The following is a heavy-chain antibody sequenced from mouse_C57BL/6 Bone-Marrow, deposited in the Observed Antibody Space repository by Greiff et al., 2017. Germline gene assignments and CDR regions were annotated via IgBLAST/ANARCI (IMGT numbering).Heavy chain of an antibody. Sequence: QVQLQQSGPELVKPGASVKISCKASGYAFSSSWMNWVKQRPGKGLEWIGRIYPGDGDTKYNGKFKGKATLTADKSSSTAYMQLSSLTSEDSAVYCCARRKDGYPWFAYWGQGTLVTVSA. V-gene: IGHV1-82*01. D-gene: IGHD2-3*01. CDR2: IYPGDGDT. CDR3: ARRKDGYPWFAY. J-gene: IGHJ3*01. CDR1: GYAFSSSW.